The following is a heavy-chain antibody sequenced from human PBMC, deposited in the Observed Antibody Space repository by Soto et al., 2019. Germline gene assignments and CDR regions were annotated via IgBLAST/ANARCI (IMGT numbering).Heavy chain of an antibody. J-gene: IGHJ4*02. D-gene: IGHD1-26*01. CDR2: AYYSEST. V-gene: IGHV4-39*01. Sequence: SETLSLTCTVSGGSIRSSTYQWGWIRQPPGRGLEWIGSAYYSESTYYNPSLKSRVAVSVATSKNQFSLKVTSVTAAATAVYYCASHRSRKLHYSAQGTPVTVSA. CDR3: ASHRSRKLHY. CDR1: GGSIRSSTYQ.